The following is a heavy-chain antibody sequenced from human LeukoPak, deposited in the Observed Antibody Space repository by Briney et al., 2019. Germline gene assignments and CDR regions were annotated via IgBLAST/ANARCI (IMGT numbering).Heavy chain of an antibody. V-gene: IGHV1-8*01. D-gene: IGHD3-9*01. Sequence: GASVKVSCKASGYTFTSYDINWVRQATGQGLEWMGWMNPNSGNTGYAQKFQGRVTITADESTSTAYMELSSLRSEDTAVYYCARAPQDKRAYYDILTGYYLHYFDYWGQGTLVTVSS. J-gene: IGHJ4*02. CDR1: GYTFTSYD. CDR2: MNPNSGNT. CDR3: ARAPQDKRAYYDILTGYYLHYFDY.